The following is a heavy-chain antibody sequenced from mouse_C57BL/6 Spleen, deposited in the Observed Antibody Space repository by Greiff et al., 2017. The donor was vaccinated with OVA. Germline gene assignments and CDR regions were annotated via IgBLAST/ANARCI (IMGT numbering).Heavy chain of an antibody. J-gene: IGHJ2*01. Sequence: VQLQQSGPELVKPGASVKISCKASGYTFTDYYMNWVKQSHGKSLEWIGDINPNNGGTSYNQKFKGKATLTVDKSSSTAYMELRSLTSEDSAVYYCARRLYYYGSSYDYWGQGTTLTVSS. V-gene: IGHV1-26*01. CDR3: ARRLYYYGSSYDY. CDR2: INPNNGGT. D-gene: IGHD1-1*01. CDR1: GYTFTDYY.